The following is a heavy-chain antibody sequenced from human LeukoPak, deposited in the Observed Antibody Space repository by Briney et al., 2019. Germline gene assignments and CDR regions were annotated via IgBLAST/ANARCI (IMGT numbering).Heavy chain of an antibody. V-gene: IGHV1-2*02. CDR1: GYTFTGYY. CDR2: INPNTGST. J-gene: IGHJ4*02. CDR3: ARDLGWLQLWNYFDY. D-gene: IGHD5-24*01. Sequence: ASVKVSCKTSGYTFTGYYMHWVRQAPGQGLEWMGWINPNTGSTNYAQKFQGRATMTRDASISTVYLELTSLSSDDTALFYCARDLGWLQLWNYFDYWGQGTLVTVSS.